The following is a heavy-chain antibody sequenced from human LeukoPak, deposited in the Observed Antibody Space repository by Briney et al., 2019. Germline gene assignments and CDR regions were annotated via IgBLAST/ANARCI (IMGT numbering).Heavy chain of an antibody. V-gene: IGHV4-34*01. J-gene: IGHJ4*02. CDR2: INHSGST. Sequence: PSETLSLTCAVYGGSFSGYYWSWIRQPPGKGLEGIGEINHSGSTNYKPSLKSRVTISVDTSKNQFSLKLSSVTAADTAVYYCARVNINSWHSCDYWGQGTLVTVPS. CDR1: GGSFSGYY. D-gene: IGHD6-13*01. CDR3: ARVNINSWHSCDY.